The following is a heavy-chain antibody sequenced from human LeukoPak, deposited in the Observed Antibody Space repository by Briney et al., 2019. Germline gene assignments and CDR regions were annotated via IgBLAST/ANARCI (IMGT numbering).Heavy chain of an antibody. CDR2: ISYDGSNK. Sequence: QPGGSLRLSCAASGFTFSSYAMHWVRQAPGKGLEWVAVISYDGSNKYYADSVKGRFTISRDNSKNTLYLQMNSLRAEDTAVYYCASGLDFDWFYGLDVWGQGTTVTVSS. D-gene: IGHD3-9*01. J-gene: IGHJ6*02. CDR1: GFTFSSYA. V-gene: IGHV3-30-3*01. CDR3: ASGLDFDWFYGLDV.